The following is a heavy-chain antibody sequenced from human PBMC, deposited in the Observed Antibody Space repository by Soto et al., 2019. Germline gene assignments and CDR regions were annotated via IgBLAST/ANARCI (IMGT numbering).Heavy chain of an antibody. V-gene: IGHV4-31*01. J-gene: IGHJ4*02. CDR2: IYYSGST. CDR1: GGSLSSGGYC. D-gene: IGHD5-12*01. Sequence: QVQLQESGPGLVKPSQTLSLSCTVSGGSLSSGGYCWIWIRQHPGKGLEWFEFIYYSGSTYYNPSLKSQVTISVDTSQKQFSLTLMSVTAGDTAVYYCARDNHSGYSGYFDSCGQGTPVTVSS. CDR3: ARDNHSGYSGYFDS.